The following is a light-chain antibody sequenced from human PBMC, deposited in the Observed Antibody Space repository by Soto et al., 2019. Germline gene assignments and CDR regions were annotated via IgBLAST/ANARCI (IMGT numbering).Light chain of an antibody. CDR1: QSISTW. CDR2: KAS. CDR3: QQYISYPYT. V-gene: IGKV1-5*03. J-gene: IGKJ2*01. Sequence: DIQMTQSPSTLSASVGDRVTMTCRASQSISTWLAWYQQKPGRVPKLLIYKASTLQSGVPSRFSGSGSGTEFTLTISSLQPDDFATYYCQQYISYPYTFGQGTKLEIK.